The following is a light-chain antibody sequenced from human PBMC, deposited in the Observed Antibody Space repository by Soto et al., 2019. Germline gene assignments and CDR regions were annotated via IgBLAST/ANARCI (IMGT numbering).Light chain of an antibody. CDR3: QQCRNWPLT. J-gene: IGKJ4*01. Sequence: EIVMTQSPATLSVSPGEGATLSCKASQNVYNNLAWYQQRPGQPPRLLIYDASTRATGISARFSGSGYGTEFTLTISSLQSQDFAVYFCQQCRNWPLTFDGATKVEIK. V-gene: IGKV3-15*01. CDR1: QNVYNN. CDR2: DAS.